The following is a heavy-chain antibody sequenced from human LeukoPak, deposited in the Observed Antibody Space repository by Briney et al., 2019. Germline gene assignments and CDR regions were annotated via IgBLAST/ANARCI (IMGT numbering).Heavy chain of an antibody. CDR2: ISGSGGST. V-gene: IGHV3-23*01. D-gene: IGHD6-19*01. CDR3: ARILSPQIAVAGTGIYFDY. Sequence: PGGSLRLSCAASGFTFSSYAMSWVRQAPGKGLEWVSAISGSGGSTYYADSVKGRFTISRDNSKNTLYLQMNSLRAEDTAVYYCARILSPQIAVAGTGIYFDYWGQGTLVTVSS. CDR1: GFTFSSYA. J-gene: IGHJ4*02.